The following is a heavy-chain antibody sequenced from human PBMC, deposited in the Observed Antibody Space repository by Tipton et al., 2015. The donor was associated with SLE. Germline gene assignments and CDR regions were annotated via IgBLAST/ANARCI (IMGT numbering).Heavy chain of an antibody. D-gene: IGHD2-21*01. CDR2: IYYTGTTT. CDR1: GGSVSSSSKY. CDR3: ARHPVVQSLIKYYFDS. J-gene: IGHJ4*02. V-gene: IGHV4-39*01. Sequence: TLSLTCTVSGGSVSSSSKYWAWIRQPPGKGLEWIGSIYYTGTTTYYNSFLKSRVTMSVDTSKNQFSLNLTSVTAADTAVYYCARHPVVQSLIKYYFDSWGQGTLVSVSS.